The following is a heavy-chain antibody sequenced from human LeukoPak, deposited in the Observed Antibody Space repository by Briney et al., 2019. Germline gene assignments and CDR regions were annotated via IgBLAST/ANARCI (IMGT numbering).Heavy chain of an antibody. CDR2: INWNGGST. Sequence: EGSLRLSCAASGFTFDDYGMSWVRQVPGKGLEWGSGINWNGGSTGYADSVKGRLTISRDNAKSSLYLQMNSLRAEDTTLYYCARDRGYGFGDAFDIWGQGTMVTVSS. CDR1: GFTFDDYG. CDR3: ARDRGYGFGDAFDI. D-gene: IGHD3-10*01. J-gene: IGHJ3*02. V-gene: IGHV3-20*04.